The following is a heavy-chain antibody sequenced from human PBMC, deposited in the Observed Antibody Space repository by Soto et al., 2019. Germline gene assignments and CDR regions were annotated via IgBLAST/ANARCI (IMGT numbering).Heavy chain of an antibody. Sequence: QVQLQESGPGLVKPSETLSLTCTVSGGSISSYYWTWIRQPPGKGLEWIGFIYNSGSTHYNPSLRIRRTISVDPSKNQFSLKLRSVTAADTPVYYCASMGYHYGSGSYPLDYWGQGTLVTVSS. CDR2: IYNSGST. CDR1: GGSISSYY. V-gene: IGHV4-59*08. J-gene: IGHJ4*02. D-gene: IGHD3-10*01. CDR3: ASMGYHYGSGSYPLDY.